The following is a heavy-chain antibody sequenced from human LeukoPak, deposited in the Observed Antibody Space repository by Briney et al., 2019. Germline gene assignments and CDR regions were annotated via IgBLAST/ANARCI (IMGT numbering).Heavy chain of an antibody. J-gene: IGHJ3*01. Sequence: PSETLSLTCTVSGGSISSRKWWGWVRQPPGKGLEWIGEIYQSGYTNYNPSFKSRVTISEDQSRNQFSLRLTSVTAADTAIYYCVGPPYNSGGYTFDVWGQGTMVSVSS. CDR2: IYQSGYT. V-gene: IGHV4-4*02. CDR1: GGSISSRKW. D-gene: IGHD5-12*01. CDR3: VGPPYNSGGYTFDV.